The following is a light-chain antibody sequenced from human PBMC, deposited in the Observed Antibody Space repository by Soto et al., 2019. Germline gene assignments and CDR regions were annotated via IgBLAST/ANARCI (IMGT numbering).Light chain of an antibody. Sequence: TLSCRASQSVSSNLAWYQQKPGQAPRLLIYGASTRATGIPARFSGSGSGTEFTLTISGLQSEDFAVYYCQQYSIWRTFGQGTKVDIK. J-gene: IGKJ1*01. V-gene: IGKV3-15*01. CDR3: QQYSIWRT. CDR2: GAS. CDR1: QSVSSN.